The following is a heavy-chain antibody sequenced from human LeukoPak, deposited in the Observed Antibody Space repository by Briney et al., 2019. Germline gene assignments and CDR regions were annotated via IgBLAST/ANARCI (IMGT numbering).Heavy chain of an antibody. CDR3: ARGAPLIFGVVIGPYYYYGMDV. CDR2: IYYSGST. V-gene: IGHV4-59*01. J-gene: IGHJ6*02. D-gene: IGHD3-3*01. CDR1: GGSISSYY. Sequence: SQTPSLTCTVSGGSISSYYWSWIRQPPGKGLEWIGYIYYSGSTNYNPSLKSRVTISVDTSKNQFSLKLSSVTAADTAVYYCARGAPLIFGVVIGPYYYYGMDVWGQGTTVTVSS.